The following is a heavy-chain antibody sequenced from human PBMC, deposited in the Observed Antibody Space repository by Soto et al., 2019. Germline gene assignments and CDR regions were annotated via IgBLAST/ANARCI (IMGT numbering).Heavy chain of an antibody. CDR1: GYTFTSYY. V-gene: IGHV1-46*01. CDR3: ARDLNPVLYYYDSSGYSDAFDI. CDR2: INPSGGST. Sequence: ASVKVSCKASGYTFTSYYMHWVRQAPGLGLEWMGIINPSGGSTSYAQKFQGRVTMTRNTSTSTVYMELSSLRSEDTAVYYCARDLNPVLYYYDSSGYSDAFDIWGQGTMVTVSS. J-gene: IGHJ3*02. D-gene: IGHD3-22*01.